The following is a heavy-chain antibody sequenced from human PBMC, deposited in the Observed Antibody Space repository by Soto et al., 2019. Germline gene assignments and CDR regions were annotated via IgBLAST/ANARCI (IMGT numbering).Heavy chain of an antibody. Sequence: PSETLSLTCAVHGGSFSGYYWDWIRQPPGKGLEWIGEVNHGGTSNYNPSLKSRVTISVDTSKNQFSLKLSSVTAADTAVYYCARGLDYYDSSGDYYGMDVWGQGTTVTVSS. CDR2: VNHGGTS. CDR3: ARGLDYYDSSGDYYGMDV. D-gene: IGHD3-22*01. CDR1: GGSFSGYY. V-gene: IGHV4-34*01. J-gene: IGHJ6*02.